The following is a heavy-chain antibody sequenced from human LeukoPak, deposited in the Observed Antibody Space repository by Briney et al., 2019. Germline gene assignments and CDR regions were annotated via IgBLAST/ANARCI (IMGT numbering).Heavy chain of an antibody. CDR3: ASVYSSSGWYDY. CDR1: GFNFSNYA. Sequence: HPGGSLRLSCAVSGFNFSNYAMHWVRQAPGKGLEYVSAISSNGIRTYYANSVKGRFTISRDNSKNTLYLYVGSLRAEDMATYYCASVYSSSGWYDYWGQGTLVTVSS. V-gene: IGHV3-64*01. CDR2: ISSNGIRT. J-gene: IGHJ4*02. D-gene: IGHD6-13*01.